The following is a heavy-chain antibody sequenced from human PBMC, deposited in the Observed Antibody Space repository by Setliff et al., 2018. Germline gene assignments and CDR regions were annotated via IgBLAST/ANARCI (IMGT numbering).Heavy chain of an antibody. Sequence: SGGSLRLSCTASGLSYTNDWVSWVRQAPGKGLEWLASINPHGSEKYYADSVKGRFTISRDNAKNSLSLQMNNLRSEDTAVYYCFGAGTCSYWGQGTLVTSPQ. CDR1: GLSYTNDW. CDR2: INPHGSEK. D-gene: IGHD3-10*01. J-gene: IGHJ4*02. V-gene: IGHV3-7*01. CDR3: FGAGTCSY.